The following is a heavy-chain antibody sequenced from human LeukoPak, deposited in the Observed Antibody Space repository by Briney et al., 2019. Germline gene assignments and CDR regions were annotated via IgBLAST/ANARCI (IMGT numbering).Heavy chain of an antibody. CDR2: INPNRGDT. V-gene: IGHV1-2*02. D-gene: IGHD3-10*01. J-gene: IGHJ3*02. Sequence: ASVKVSCKASGYIFTGYYMKWVRQAPGQGLEWMGWINPNRGDTNYAQKFQGRVTMTRDTSITTAFMELRRLRTDDTAVYYCARTYYYGSGNEAFDIWGQGTMVTVSS. CDR3: ARTYYYGSGNEAFDI. CDR1: GYIFTGYY.